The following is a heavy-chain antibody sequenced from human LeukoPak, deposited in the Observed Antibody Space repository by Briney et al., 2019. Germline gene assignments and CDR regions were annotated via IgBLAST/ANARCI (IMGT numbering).Heavy chain of an antibody. CDR1: GFGFSSYA. CDR2: ISFDGGNK. J-gene: IGHJ4*02. Sequence: ETSLRLSCAASGFGFSSYAMDWVRQAPGKGLEWVALISFDGGNKYYADSVKGRFTISRDNSKKTLYLQMNSLRAEDTAVYYCARGAYDTGGYYFYFDSWGQGTLVTVSS. D-gene: IGHD3-22*01. V-gene: IGHV3-33*01. CDR3: ARGAYDTGGYYFYFDS.